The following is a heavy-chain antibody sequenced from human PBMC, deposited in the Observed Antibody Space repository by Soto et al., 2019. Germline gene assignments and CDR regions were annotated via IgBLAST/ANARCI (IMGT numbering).Heavy chain of an antibody. Sequence: SVKVSCKVSGGSFDSYIVTWVRQAPGQGFEWIGWIIPVHGVEKYAQMFQGRVTITRDTSASTAYMELSSLRSEDTAVYYCARDLPPITMVRGGTFDYWGQGTLVTVSS. CDR2: IIPVHGVE. V-gene: IGHV1-69*10. CDR3: ARDLPPITMVRGGTFDY. D-gene: IGHD3-10*01. CDR1: GGSFDSYI. J-gene: IGHJ4*02.